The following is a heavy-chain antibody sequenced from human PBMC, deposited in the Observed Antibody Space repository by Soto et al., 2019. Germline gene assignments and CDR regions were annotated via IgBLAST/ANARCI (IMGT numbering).Heavy chain of an antibody. V-gene: IGHV1-58*02. J-gene: IGHJ6*03. CDR2: IVVGSGNT. Sequence: ASVKVSCKASGFTFTSSAMQWVRQARGQRLEWIGWIVVGSGNTNYAQKFQERVTITRDMSTSTAYMELSSLRSEDTAVYYCEAVVGDYVDYMDVWGKGTTVTVSS. CDR3: EAVVGDYVDYMDV. CDR1: GFTFTSSA. D-gene: IGHD4-17*01.